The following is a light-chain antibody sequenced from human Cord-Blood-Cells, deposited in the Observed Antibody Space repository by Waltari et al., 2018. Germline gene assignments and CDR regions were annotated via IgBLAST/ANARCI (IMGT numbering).Light chain of an antibody. CDR1: QSISSY. V-gene: IGKV1-39*01. J-gene: IGKJ2*03. CDR2: AAS. CDR3: QQSYSTPYS. Sequence: DIQITQSPSSLSASVGDRVTITCLASQSISSYLNWYQQKPGKAPKLLIYAASSLQSGVLSRFSGSGSGTDFTLTISSLQPEDVATYYCQQSYSTPYSFGQGTKLEIK.